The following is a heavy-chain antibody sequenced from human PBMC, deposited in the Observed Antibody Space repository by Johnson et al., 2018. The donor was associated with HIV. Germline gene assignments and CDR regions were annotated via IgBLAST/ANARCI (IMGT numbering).Heavy chain of an antibody. J-gene: IGHJ3*02. V-gene: IGHV3-20*04. D-gene: IGHD3-3*01. Sequence: VQLVESGGGVVRPGGSLRLSCAASGFTFDDYGMSWVRQAPGKGLEWVSGSNWNGGSTGYGDSVKGRFTISRDNAKNPLYLQMNSLRAEDTALYYCAKGGPLFVDAFDIWGLGTMVTVSS. CDR1: GFTFDDYG. CDR2: SNWNGGST. CDR3: AKGGPLFVDAFDI.